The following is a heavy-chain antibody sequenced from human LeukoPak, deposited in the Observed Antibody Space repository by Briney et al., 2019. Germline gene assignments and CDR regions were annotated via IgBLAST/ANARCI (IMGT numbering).Heavy chain of an antibody. V-gene: IGHV3-74*01. CDR3: AKDLYLQYCRGSACYLNYYNMDV. CDR2: IYGDGSFT. D-gene: IGHD2-15*01. Sequence: TGGSLRLSCAASGFTFSNFWMHWVRQAPGKGLVWVALIYGDGSFTRYADSVKGRFTISRDNAKNTVYLQMNGLRAEDTAVYYCAKDLYLQYCRGSACYLNYYNMDVWGQGITVAVSS. J-gene: IGHJ6*02. CDR1: GFTFSNFW.